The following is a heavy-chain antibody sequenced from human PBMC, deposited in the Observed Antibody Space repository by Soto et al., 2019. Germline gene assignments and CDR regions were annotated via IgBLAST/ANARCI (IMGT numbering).Heavy chain of an antibody. Sequence: EVQLLESGGGLVQPGGSLRLSCVVSGFNFRSSPMSWVRRAPGKGLEWVSGINGGDDSEHYAETVRGRFTITRDNSKNTLLLQMLSLRAADTDIYYCAIDSHWGVIWPPHDHWGQGTLVTVS. V-gene: IGHV3-23*01. CDR3: AIDSHWGVIWPPHDH. J-gene: IGHJ4*02. CDR1: GFNFRSSP. CDR2: INGGDDSE. D-gene: IGHD3-16*01.